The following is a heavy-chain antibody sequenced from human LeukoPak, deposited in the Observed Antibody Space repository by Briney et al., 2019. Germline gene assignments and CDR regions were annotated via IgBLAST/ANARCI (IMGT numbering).Heavy chain of an antibody. CDR2: IKSKTDGETI. Sequence: GGSLRLSCAASGFSFSSAWMSWVRQGPGEGPEWVGRIKSKTDGETIDYITPVKGRFIISRDDSKNTLYLQMNSLKTEDTALYYCATLNSVTTLWGQGTLVTVSS. V-gene: IGHV3-15*01. CDR3: ATLNSVTTL. D-gene: IGHD4-17*01. J-gene: IGHJ4*02. CDR1: GFSFSSAW.